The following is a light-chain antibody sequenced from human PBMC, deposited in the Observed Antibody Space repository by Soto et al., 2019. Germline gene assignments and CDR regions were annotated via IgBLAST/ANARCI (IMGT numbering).Light chain of an antibody. CDR3: GTWDNSLIASYV. Sequence: QSVLTQPPSVSAAPGQKVAISCSGSSSNIGNNYVSWYQQLPGTAPKLLIYDNDERPSGIPDRFSGSKSGTSATLGITGLQTGDEADYYCGTWDNSLIASYVFGSGTKVTVL. J-gene: IGLJ1*01. CDR2: DND. V-gene: IGLV1-51*01. CDR1: SSNIGNNY.